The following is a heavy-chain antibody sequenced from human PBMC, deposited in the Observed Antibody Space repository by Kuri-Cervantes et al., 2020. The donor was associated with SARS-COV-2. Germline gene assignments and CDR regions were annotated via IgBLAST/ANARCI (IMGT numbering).Heavy chain of an antibody. CDR3: ASLGTYDSSGSFDY. V-gene: IGHV4-59*12. Sequence: SETLSLTCTVSGGSISSYYWSWIRQPPGKGLEWIGYIYYSGSTNYNPSLKSRVTISVDTSKNQFSLKLSSVTAADTAVYYCASLGTYDSSGSFDYWGQGTLVTAPQ. CDR1: GGSISSYY. CDR2: IYYSGST. J-gene: IGHJ4*02. D-gene: IGHD3-22*01.